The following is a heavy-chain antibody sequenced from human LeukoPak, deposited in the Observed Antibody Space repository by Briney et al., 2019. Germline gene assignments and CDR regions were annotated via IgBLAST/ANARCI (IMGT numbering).Heavy chain of an antibody. CDR3: AKGPDFDY. CDR1: GFTFSSYG. CDR2: ISYDGSNK. J-gene: IGHJ4*02. Sequence: PGGSLRLSCAASGFTFSSYGMNWVRQAQDKGMEWVAVISYDGSNKYYADSVKGRFTISRDNSKNTLYLQMNSLRAEDTAVYYCAKGPDFDYWGQGTLVTVSS. V-gene: IGHV3-30*18.